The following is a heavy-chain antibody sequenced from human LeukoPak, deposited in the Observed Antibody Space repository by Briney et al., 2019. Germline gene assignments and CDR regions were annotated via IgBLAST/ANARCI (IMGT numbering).Heavy chain of an antibody. CDR1: GDSINSYY. V-gene: IGHV4-59*01. J-gene: IGHJ5*02. Sequence: SETLSLTCTVSGDSINSYYWSWVRQPPGKGLEWIGYISYSGSTDYNPSLKSRVTISVDTSQNQFSLKLSSVTAADTAVYYCARVLTIAAAGNWWFDPWGQGTLVTVSS. CDR2: ISYSGST. CDR3: ARVLTIAAAGNWWFDP. D-gene: IGHD6-13*01.